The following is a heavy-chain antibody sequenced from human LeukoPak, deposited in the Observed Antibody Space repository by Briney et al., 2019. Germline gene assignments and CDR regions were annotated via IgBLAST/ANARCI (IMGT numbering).Heavy chain of an antibody. J-gene: IGHJ4*02. Sequence: TLSLTCTVSGGSISSSSCFWSWIRQPAGKGLEWIGRISTSGSTNYNPSLKSRVTISVDTSKSQFTLNLTSVTAADTAVYYCARHPIAAGGGFDYWGQGTLVTVSS. CDR2: ISTSGST. V-gene: IGHV4-61*02. CDR3: ARHPIAAGGGFDY. CDR1: GGSISSSSCF. D-gene: IGHD6-13*01.